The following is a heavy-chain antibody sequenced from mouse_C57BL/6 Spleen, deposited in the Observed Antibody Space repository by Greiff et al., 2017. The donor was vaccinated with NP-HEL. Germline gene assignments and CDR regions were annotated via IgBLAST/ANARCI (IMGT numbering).Heavy chain of an antibody. V-gene: IGHV1-18*01. CDR1: GYTFTDYN. Sequence: EVQLQQSGPELVKPGASVKIPCKASGYTFTDYNMDWVKQSHGKSLEWIGAINPNNGGTIYNQKFKGKATLTVDKSSSTAYMELRSLTSEDTAVYYCARLLIRSGGYYFDYWGQGTTLTVSS. J-gene: IGHJ2*01. CDR3: ARLLIRSGGYYFDY. D-gene: IGHD1-1*01. CDR2: INPNNGGT.